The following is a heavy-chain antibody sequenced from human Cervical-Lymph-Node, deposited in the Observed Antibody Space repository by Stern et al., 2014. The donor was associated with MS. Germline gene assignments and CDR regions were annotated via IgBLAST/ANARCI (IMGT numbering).Heavy chain of an antibody. CDR2: IMPIFGTA. J-gene: IGHJ4*02. Sequence: QVQLVESGAEVKKPGASVKVSCKASGGTFSSYAIRWVRQAPGQGLEWMGGIMPIFGTANYAQKFQGRVTITADESTSTAYMELSRLRSEDTAVYYCASGRGYSYGDYWGQGTLVTVSS. CDR3: ASGRGYSYGDY. D-gene: IGHD5-18*01. CDR1: GGTFSSYA. V-gene: IGHV1-69*01.